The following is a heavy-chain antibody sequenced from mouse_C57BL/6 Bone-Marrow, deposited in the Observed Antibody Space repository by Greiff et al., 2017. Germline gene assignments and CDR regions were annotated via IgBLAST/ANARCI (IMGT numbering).Heavy chain of an antibody. V-gene: IGHV1-69*01. D-gene: IGHD4-1*01. CDR3: AREGNWDVGGY. CDR1: GYTFTSYW. Sequence: QVQLQQPGAELVMPGASVKLSCKASGYTFTSYWMHWVKQRPGQGLEWIGEIDPSDSYTNYHQKFKGKSTLTVDQSSSTAYMQLSSLTSEDSAVYYCAREGNWDVGGYWGQGTTLTVSS. J-gene: IGHJ2*01. CDR2: IDPSDSYT.